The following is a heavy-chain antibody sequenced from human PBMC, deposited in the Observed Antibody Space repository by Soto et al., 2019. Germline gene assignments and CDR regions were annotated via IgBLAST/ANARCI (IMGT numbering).Heavy chain of an antibody. CDR2: IVPIFNTS. CDR3: ATQQQLTTLEF. D-gene: IGHD6-13*01. V-gene: IGHV1-69*06. J-gene: IGHJ4*02. CDR1: GGTFNNYA. Sequence: QVQLVQSGAEVKKPGSSVKVSCKASGGTFNNYAISWVRQAPGQGLEWMGGIVPIFNTSHFAEKFQGRLTLTADKSTSTAFMELIGLRSDDTAVYFCATQQQLTTLEFWGQGTLVSVSS.